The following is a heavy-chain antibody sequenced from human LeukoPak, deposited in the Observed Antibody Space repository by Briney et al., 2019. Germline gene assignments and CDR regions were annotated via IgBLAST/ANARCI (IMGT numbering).Heavy chain of an antibody. V-gene: IGHV3-23*01. Sequence: GGSLRLSCAASGFTFRNYVMNWVRQAPGKGLEWASGISGSGDSTYYADSVKGRFTISRDNSKNTLYLQMNSLRVEDTAAYYCAKVRAPSGWFNSDYWGQGTLVTVSS. D-gene: IGHD6-19*01. CDR1: GFTFRNYV. CDR3: AKVRAPSGWFNSDY. J-gene: IGHJ4*02. CDR2: ISGSGDST.